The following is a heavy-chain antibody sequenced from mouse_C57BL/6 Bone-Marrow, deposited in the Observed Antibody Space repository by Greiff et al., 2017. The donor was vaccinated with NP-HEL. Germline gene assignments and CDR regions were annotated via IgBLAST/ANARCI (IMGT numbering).Heavy chain of an antibody. CDR1: GYAFSSYW. CDR2: IYPGDGDT. CDR3: ARWIYYEYDGPQYYAMDY. D-gene: IGHD2-4*01. Sequence: QVQLQQSGAELVKPGASVKISCKASGYAFSSYWMNWVKQRPGKGLEWIGQIYPGDGDTNYNGKFKGKATLTAEKSSSTAYMQLSSLTSEDSAVYFCARWIYYEYDGPQYYAMDYWGQGTSVTVSS. V-gene: IGHV1-80*01. J-gene: IGHJ4*01.